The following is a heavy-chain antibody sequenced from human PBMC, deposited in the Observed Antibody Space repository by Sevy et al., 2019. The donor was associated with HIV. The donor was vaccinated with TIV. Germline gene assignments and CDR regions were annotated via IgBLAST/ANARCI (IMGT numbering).Heavy chain of an antibody. V-gene: IGHV3-30-3*01. D-gene: IGHD5-18*01. J-gene: IGHJ3*02. CDR3: ARDGGVDTASLDAVDI. CDR1: GFTFSSYA. Sequence: GGSLRLSCAASGFTFSSYAMHWVRQAPGKGLEWVAVISYAGSNKYYADSVKGRFTISRDNSKNTLYLQMNSLRAEDTAVYYCARDGGVDTASLDAVDIWGQGTMVTVSS. CDR2: ISYAGSNK.